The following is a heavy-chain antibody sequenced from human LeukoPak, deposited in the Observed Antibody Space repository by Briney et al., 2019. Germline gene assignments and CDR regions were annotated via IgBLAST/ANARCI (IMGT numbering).Heavy chain of an antibody. CDR3: ARTSGSYSGGAFDI. J-gene: IGHJ3*02. CDR1: GFTLSTYW. D-gene: IGHD1-26*01. Sequence: QPGGSLRLSCTASGFTLSTYWMSWFRQAPGKGLEWVGRIRNKANRYTTEYAASVKGRFTFSRDDSKNSLYLQMNSLKTEDTAMYYCARTSGSYSGGAFDIWGRGTMVTVSS. CDR2: IRNKANRYTT. V-gene: IGHV3-72*01.